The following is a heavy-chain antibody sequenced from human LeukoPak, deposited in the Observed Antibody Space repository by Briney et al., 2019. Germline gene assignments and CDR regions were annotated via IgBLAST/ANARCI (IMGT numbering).Heavy chain of an antibody. Sequence: SGTLSLTCTVSGGSISSGSYYWSWIRQPAGKGLEWIGRIYTSGSTNYNPSLKSRVTISVDTSKNQFSLKLSSVTAADTAVYYCARGVASSSDFDYWGQGTLVTVSS. CDR3: ARGVASSSDFDY. CDR1: GGSISSGSYY. V-gene: IGHV4-61*02. CDR2: IYTSGST. J-gene: IGHJ4*02. D-gene: IGHD6-6*01.